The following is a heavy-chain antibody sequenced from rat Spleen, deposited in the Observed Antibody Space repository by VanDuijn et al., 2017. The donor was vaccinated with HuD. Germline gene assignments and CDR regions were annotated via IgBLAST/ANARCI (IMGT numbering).Heavy chain of an antibody. D-gene: IGHD4-3*01. CDR2: ISTGGGNT. CDR1: GFTFSNYD. J-gene: IGHJ2*01. Sequence: EVQLVESGGGLLQPGGSLNLSCIASGFTFSNYDMAWVRQAPTKGLEWVASISTGGGNTYYRDSVKGRFTISRDNAKSSLYLQMDSLRSGDTATYYCATNSGPSYWGQGVMVTVSS. CDR3: ATNSGPSY. V-gene: IGHV5S23*01.